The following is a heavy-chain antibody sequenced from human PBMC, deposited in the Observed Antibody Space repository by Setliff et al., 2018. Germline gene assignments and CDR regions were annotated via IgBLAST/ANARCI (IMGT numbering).Heavy chain of an antibody. D-gene: IGHD3-10*01. CDR3: VRAVVIRGSKQLNS. CDR2: TKNKANAGYM. CDR1: GFSISDHY. J-gene: IGHJ4*02. V-gene: IGHV3-72*01. Sequence: PGGSLRLSCAASGFSISDHYMDWVRQAPGKGLEWVGRTKNKANAGYMDYAASVKDRFIISRDDSKNSLYLQMSSLKSDDTAVYYCVRAVVIRGSKQLNSWGKGTLVTVSS.